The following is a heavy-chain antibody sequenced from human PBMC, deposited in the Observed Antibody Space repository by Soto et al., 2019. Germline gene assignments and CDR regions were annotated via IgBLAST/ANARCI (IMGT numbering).Heavy chain of an antibody. Sequence: EVQLVESGGGLVQPGGSLRLSCAASGFTFSSYSMNWVRQAPGKGLEWVSYISSSSSTIYYADSVKGRFTISRDNAKNSLYLQMNNLRAEDTAVYYCASDLDQIRYFDWPRGYWGQGTLVTVSS. J-gene: IGHJ4*02. CDR2: ISSSSSTI. CDR3: ASDLDQIRYFDWPRGY. V-gene: IGHV3-48*01. D-gene: IGHD3-9*01. CDR1: GFTFSSYS.